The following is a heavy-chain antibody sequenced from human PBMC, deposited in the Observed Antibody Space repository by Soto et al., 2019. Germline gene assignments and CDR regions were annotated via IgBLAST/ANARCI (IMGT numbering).Heavy chain of an antibody. D-gene: IGHD6-13*01. V-gene: IGHV4-39*01. CDR3: ARQGIAELLAPNDAFDI. J-gene: IGHJ3*02. Sequence: SETLSLTCTVSGGSISSSSYYWGWIRQPPGKGLEWIGSICYSGSTYYNPSLKSRVTISVDTSKNQFSLKLSSVTAADTAVYYCARQGIAELLAPNDAFDIWGQGTMVTVSS. CDR2: ICYSGST. CDR1: GGSISSSSYY.